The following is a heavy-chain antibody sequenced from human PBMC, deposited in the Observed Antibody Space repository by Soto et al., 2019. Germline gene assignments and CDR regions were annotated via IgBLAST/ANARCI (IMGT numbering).Heavy chain of an antibody. V-gene: IGHV1-46*01. D-gene: IGHD3-22*01. CDR1: GYTFTSYY. CDR3: ARDHSSGYYYGPNPFDY. Sequence: ASVKVSCKASGYTFTSYYMHWVRQAPGQGLEWMGIINPSGGSTSYAQKFQGRVTMTRDTSTSTVYMELSSLRSEDTAVYYCARDHSSGYYYGPNPFDYWGQGTLVTVSS. J-gene: IGHJ4*02. CDR2: INPSGGST.